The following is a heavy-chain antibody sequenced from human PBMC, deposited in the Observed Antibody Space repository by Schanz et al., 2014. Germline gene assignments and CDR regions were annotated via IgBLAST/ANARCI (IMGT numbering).Heavy chain of an antibody. D-gene: IGHD5-12*01. CDR2: INTNTANP. CDR3: ARGYSGYSYFDY. V-gene: IGHV7-4-1*02. J-gene: IGHJ4*02. Sequence: QVQLVQSGSELKKPGASVKVSCKASGYTFAMYDMNWVRQAPGQGLEWMGWINTNTANPTYAQGFTGRFVYTLDASVTTADLEISSVKAEATDVYYSARGYSGYSYFDYWGQGALVTVSS. CDR1: GYTFAMYD.